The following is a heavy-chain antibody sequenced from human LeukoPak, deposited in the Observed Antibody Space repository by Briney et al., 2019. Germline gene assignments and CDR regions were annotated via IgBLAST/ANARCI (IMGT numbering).Heavy chain of an antibody. V-gene: IGHV4-59*01. CDR2: MYYSGST. Sequence: SETLSLTCTVSGDSISSYYWSWIRQPPGKGLEWIGYMYYSGSTNYNPSLKSRATISVDTSKNQFSLKLSSVTAADTAVYYCARGPLQGWFDPWGQGTLVTVSS. CDR1: GDSISSYY. J-gene: IGHJ5*02. CDR3: ARGPLQGWFDP.